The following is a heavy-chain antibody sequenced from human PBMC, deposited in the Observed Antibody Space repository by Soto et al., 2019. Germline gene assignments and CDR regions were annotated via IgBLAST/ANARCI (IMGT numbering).Heavy chain of an antibody. D-gene: IGHD6-13*01. V-gene: IGHV4-4*02. J-gene: IGHJ4*02. CDR1: SGSISSSNW. CDR3: ARRGVAAATNFDY. Sequence: PSETLSLTCAVSSGSISSSNWWSWVRQPPGKGLEWIGEIYHSGSTNYNPSLKSRVTISVDKSKNQFSLKLSSVTAADTAVYYCARRGVAAATNFDYWGQGTLVTVSS. CDR2: IYHSGST.